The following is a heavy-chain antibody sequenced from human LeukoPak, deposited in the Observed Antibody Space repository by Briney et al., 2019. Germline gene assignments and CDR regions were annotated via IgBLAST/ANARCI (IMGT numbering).Heavy chain of an antibody. D-gene: IGHD4-17*01. V-gene: IGHV1-2*06. CDR2: INPNSGGT. Sequence: ASVKVSCTASGYTFTGYYMHWVRQAPGQGLEWVGRINPNSGGTNYAQKFQGRVTMTRDTSTSTAYMELSSLRSDDTAVYYCARTDGVDYWGQGTLVTVSS. CDR3: ARTDGVDY. CDR1: GYTFTGYY. J-gene: IGHJ4*02.